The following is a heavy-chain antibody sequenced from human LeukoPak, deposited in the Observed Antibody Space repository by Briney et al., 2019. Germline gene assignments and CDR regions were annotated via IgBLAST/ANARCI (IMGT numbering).Heavy chain of an antibody. Sequence: ASVKVSCKASGYTFTSHGISWVRQAPGQGLEWMGWISAYNGNTNYAQKLQGRVTMTADTSTSTAYMELRSLRSDDTAVYYCARDRVRGKPGDYWGQGTLVTVSS. D-gene: IGHD3-10*01. CDR3: ARDRVRGKPGDY. J-gene: IGHJ4*02. CDR1: GYTFTSHG. CDR2: ISAYNGNT. V-gene: IGHV1-18*01.